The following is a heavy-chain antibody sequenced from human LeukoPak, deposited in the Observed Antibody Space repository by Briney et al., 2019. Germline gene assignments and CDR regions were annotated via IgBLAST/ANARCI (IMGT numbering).Heavy chain of an antibody. J-gene: IGHJ4*02. CDR2: IYYTGST. D-gene: IGHD3-16*01. Sequence: SETLSLTCVVSGGSINSYYWSWIRQPPGKGLEWIGYIYYTGSTNYNPSLKSRVTISVDTSKNQFSLKLSSVTAADTAVYYCARGGFRNDYWGQGTLVTVSS. CDR3: ARGGFRNDY. V-gene: IGHV4-59*08. CDR1: GGSINSYY.